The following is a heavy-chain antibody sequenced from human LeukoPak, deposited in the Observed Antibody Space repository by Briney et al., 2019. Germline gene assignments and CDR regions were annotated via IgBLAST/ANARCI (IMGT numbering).Heavy chain of an antibody. CDR1: GYTFTSYA. Sequence: ASVKVSCKASGYTFTSYAMNWVRQAPGQGLEWMGWINTNTGNPTYAQGFPGRFVFSLDTSVSTAYLQISSLKAEDTAVYYCASIRYYYGSWSYYEDWFDPWGQGTLVTVSS. CDR2: INTNTGNP. J-gene: IGHJ5*02. CDR3: ASIRYYYGSWSYYEDWFDP. V-gene: IGHV7-4-1*02. D-gene: IGHD3-10*01.